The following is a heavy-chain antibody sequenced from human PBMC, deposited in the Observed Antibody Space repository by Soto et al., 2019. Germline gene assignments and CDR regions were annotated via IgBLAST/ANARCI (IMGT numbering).Heavy chain of an antibody. V-gene: IGHV4-4*02. D-gene: IGHD1-7*01. Sequence: SETLSLTCAVSGGSFTSNNWWTWVRQPPGQGLEWIGEIYRTGSTNYNPSLKSRVTISLDKSENQFSLKVTSLTAADKAVYYCASRDPGTSVDYWGQGTLVTAPQ. J-gene: IGHJ4*02. CDR1: GGSFTSNNW. CDR2: IYRTGST. CDR3: ASRDPGTSVDY.